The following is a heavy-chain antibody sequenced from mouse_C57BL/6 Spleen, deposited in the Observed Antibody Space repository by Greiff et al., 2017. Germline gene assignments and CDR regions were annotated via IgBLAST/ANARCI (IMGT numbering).Heavy chain of an antibody. Sequence: VQLQQSGPELVKPGASVKISCKASGYSFTGYYMNWVKQSPEKSLEWIGEINPSTGGTTDNQKFKAKATLTVDKSSRTAYRQLKSLTSEDSAVYYCARGDDYFFAYWGQGTLVTVSA. J-gene: IGHJ3*01. CDR2: INPSTGGT. V-gene: IGHV1-42*01. CDR3: ARGDDYFFAY. CDR1: GYSFTGYY. D-gene: IGHD2-4*01.